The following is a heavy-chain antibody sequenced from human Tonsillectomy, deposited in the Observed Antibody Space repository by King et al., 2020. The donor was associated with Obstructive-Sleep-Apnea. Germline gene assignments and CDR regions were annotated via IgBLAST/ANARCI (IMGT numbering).Heavy chain of an antibody. J-gene: IGHJ3*02. CDR2: IIPILGIA. Sequence: VQLVESGAEVKKPGSSVKVSCKASGGTFSSYAISWVRQAPGQVLEWMGGIIPILGIANYAQKFQGRVTITADKSTSTAYMELSSLRSEDTAVYYCARGYDSSGSIGAFDIWGQGTMVTVSS. CDR1: GGTFSSYA. CDR3: ARGYDSSGSIGAFDI. D-gene: IGHD3-22*01. V-gene: IGHV1-69*10.